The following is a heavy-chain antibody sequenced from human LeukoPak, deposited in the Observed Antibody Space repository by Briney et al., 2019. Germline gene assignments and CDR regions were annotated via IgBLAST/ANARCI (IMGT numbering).Heavy chain of an antibody. D-gene: IGHD6-13*01. CDR2: ISSSGSTI. Sequence: PWGSLRLSCAASGFTFSDYYMSWNRQAPGKGLEWVSYISSSGSTIYYADSVKGRFTISRDNAKNSLYLQMNSLRAEDTAVYYCARDVAAAGTANNWFDPWGQGTLVTVS. CDR3: ARDVAAAGTANNWFDP. V-gene: IGHV3-11*01. CDR1: GFTFSDYY. J-gene: IGHJ5*02.